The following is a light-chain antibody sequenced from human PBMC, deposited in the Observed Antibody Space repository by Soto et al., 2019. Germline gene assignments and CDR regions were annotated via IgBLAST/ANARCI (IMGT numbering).Light chain of an antibody. CDR1: QSINNY. CDR3: QQTYTTPWT. J-gene: IGKJ1*01. CDR2: AVS. Sequence: DIQMTQSPSSLSASVGDRVTITCRASQSINNYLNWYQQKPGKAPNLLIYAVSTLQSGDPSRVSSSESGTDFTRNIRSLQHEDSATNYCQQTYTTPWTFGQGTQVEIK. V-gene: IGKV1-39*01.